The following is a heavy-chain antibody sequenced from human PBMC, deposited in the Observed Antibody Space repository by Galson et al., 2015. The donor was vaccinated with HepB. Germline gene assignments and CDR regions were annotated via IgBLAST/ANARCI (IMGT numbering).Heavy chain of an antibody. CDR1: GFTFSSYA. V-gene: IGHV3-33*08. D-gene: IGHD5-18*01. J-gene: IGHJ4*02. CDR2: IWYDGSNK. CDR3: ASEVDTADY. Sequence: SLRLSCAASGFTFSSYAMSWVRQAPGKGLEWVAVIWYDGSNKYYADSVKGRFTISRDNSKNTLYLQMNSLRAEDTAVYYCASEVDTADYWGQGTLVTVSS.